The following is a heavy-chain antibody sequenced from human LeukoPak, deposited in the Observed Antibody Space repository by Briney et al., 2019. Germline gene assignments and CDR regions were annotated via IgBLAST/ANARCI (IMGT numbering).Heavy chain of an antibody. V-gene: IGHV3-30*02. Sequence: GALGLSWAASGFTFRSYGMHWVRQAPGKGLEWVAFLRYDGSNKYYADSVKGRFTISRDNSKNTLYLQMNSLRAEDTAVYYCAKSYDYGGNSPSFDYWGQGTLVTVPS. CDR3: AKSYDYGGNSPSFDY. D-gene: IGHD4-23*01. CDR1: GFTFRSYG. J-gene: IGHJ4*02. CDR2: LRYDGSNK.